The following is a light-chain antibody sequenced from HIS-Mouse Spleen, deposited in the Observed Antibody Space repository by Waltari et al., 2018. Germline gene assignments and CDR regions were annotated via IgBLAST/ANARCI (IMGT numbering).Light chain of an antibody. CDR3: QVWDSSSDHVV. CDR2: DDR. J-gene: IGLJ2*01. Sequence: SYVLTQPPSVSVAPGKTARITCGGNNIGSKSEHWYQQKPGQAPVLVVDDDRDRRSGIPDRFAGSNAGTTATLTISRVEAGDEADYYCQVWDSSSDHVVFGGGTKLTVL. V-gene: IGLV3-21*03. CDR1: NIGSKS.